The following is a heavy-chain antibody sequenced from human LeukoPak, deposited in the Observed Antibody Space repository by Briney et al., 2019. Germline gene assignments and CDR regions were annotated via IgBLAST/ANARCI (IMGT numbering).Heavy chain of an antibody. D-gene: IGHD2-15*01. CDR3: AKGSDGSHYSPSDY. CDR1: GFTFSGSA. V-gene: IGHV3-73*01. Sequence: GGSLRLSCAASGFTFSGSAVHWVRQASGKGLEWVGRIRSRANSYVTAYAASVTGRFTISRDDSNTAYLQMNSLKTEDTAVYYCAKGSDGSHYSPSDYRGQGTLVTVSS. CDR2: IRSRANSYVT. J-gene: IGHJ4*02.